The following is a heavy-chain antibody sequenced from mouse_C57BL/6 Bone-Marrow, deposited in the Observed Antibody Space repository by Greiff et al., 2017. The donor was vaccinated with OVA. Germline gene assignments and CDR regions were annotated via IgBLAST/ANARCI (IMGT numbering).Heavy chain of an antibody. V-gene: IGHV1-72*01. D-gene: IGHD2-4*01. Sequence: VQLQQPGAELVKPGASVKLSCKASGYTFTSYWMHWVKQRPGRGLEWIGRIDPNSGGTKYNEKFKSKATLPVDKPSSTAYMQLSSLTSEDSAVYYCARGDPIYYDYDEAMDYWGQGTSVTVSS. CDR2: IDPNSGGT. CDR1: GYTFTSYW. CDR3: ARGDPIYYDYDEAMDY. J-gene: IGHJ4*01.